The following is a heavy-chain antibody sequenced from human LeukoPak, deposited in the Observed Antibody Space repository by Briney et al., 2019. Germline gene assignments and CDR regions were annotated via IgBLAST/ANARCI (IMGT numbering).Heavy chain of an antibody. CDR1: GYTFTSYY. D-gene: IGHD5-12*01. CDR3: AREGYDYGFDY. Sequence: ASVKVSCKASGYTFTSYYMHWVRQAPGQGLEWMGIINPSGGSTSYPQKFQGRVTMTRDTSTSTVYMELSSLRSEDTAVYYCAREGYDYGFDYWGQGTLVTVSS. CDR2: INPSGGST. J-gene: IGHJ4*02. V-gene: IGHV1-46*01.